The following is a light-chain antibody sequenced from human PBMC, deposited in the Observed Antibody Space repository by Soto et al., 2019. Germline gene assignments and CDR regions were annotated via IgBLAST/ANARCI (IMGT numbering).Light chain of an antibody. CDR2: SAS. J-gene: IGKJ1*01. CDR3: HQRQSWPRT. V-gene: IGKV3-15*01. Sequence: EIVMPQSHVTLSVSPGERATLSCRASQSISSNLAWHQQNPGQANRLLIYSASTRATGVPARFSGSGSGTDFTLTISDVQPEEFAVYYCHQRQSWPRTFGQGTKVDIK. CDR1: QSISSN.